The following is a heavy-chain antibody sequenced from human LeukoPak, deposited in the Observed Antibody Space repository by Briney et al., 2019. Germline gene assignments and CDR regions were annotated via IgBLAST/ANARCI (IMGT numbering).Heavy chain of an antibody. CDR3: ARGGTSSTYSPADY. D-gene: IGHD2-2*01. V-gene: IGHV1-2*02. Sequence: ASLKVSCRASGYTFTGYSIYWVRQAPGQGLRWMGWIDPNSGGTKYAQNLQGRVALTMDTSISTIYMELSSLRSDDTAVYYCARGGTSSTYSPADYWGQGTLVTVSS. CDR2: IDPNSGGT. CDR1: GYTFTGYS. J-gene: IGHJ4*02.